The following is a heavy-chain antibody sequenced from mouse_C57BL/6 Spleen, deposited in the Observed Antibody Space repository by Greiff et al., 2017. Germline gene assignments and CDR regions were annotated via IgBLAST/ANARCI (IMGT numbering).Heavy chain of an antibody. CDR3: ARDRIYYGSSYGYFDV. D-gene: IGHD1-1*01. J-gene: IGHJ1*03. V-gene: IGHV5-4*01. CDR2: ISDGGSYT. Sequence: VATISDGGSYTYYPDNVKGRFTISRDNAKNNLYLQMSHLKSEDTAMYYCARDRIYYGSSYGYFDVWGTGTTATV.